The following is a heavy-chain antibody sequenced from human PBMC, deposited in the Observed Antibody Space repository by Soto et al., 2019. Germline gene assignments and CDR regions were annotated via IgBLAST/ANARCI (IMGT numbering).Heavy chain of an antibody. V-gene: IGHV1-18*04. CDR3: TTWNYGYFDY. J-gene: IGHJ4*02. Sequence: ASVKVSCKASGYTFTSYGISWVRQAPGQGLEWMGWISAYNGNTNYAQKLRGRVTMTTDTSTSTAYMELRSLRSDDTAVYYCTTWNYGYFDYWGQGTLVTVSS. CDR2: ISAYNGNT. CDR1: GYTFTSYG. D-gene: IGHD1-7*01.